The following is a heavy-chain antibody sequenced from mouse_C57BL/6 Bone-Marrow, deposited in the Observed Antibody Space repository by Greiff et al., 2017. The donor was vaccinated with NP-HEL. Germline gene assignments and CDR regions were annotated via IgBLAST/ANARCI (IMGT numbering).Heavy chain of an antibody. CDR1: GYEFSNYW. V-gene: IGHV1-80*01. CDR3: ARGDY. Sequence: QVQLQQSGAELVKPGASVKISCKASGYEFSNYWMNWVKQRPGTGLEWIGQIYPGDGDTNYNGKFKDKATLTADKSSSTAYMQLSRLTSEDSGVYFCARGDYWGQGTLVTVSA. CDR2: IYPGDGDT. J-gene: IGHJ3*01.